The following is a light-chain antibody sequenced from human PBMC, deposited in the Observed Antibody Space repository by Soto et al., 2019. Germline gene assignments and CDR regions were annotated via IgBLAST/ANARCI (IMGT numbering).Light chain of an antibody. V-gene: IGKV3-11*01. CDR1: QSINRH. CDR3: QQRHMWPIT. Sequence: EIVLTQSPATLSLSPGERATLSCRASQSINRHLAWYRQKPGQAPRLLIYDASNRATGIPPRFSGSGSGTDFTLTISSLEPEDSAVYYCQQRHMWPITFGQGTRLEIK. J-gene: IGKJ5*01. CDR2: DAS.